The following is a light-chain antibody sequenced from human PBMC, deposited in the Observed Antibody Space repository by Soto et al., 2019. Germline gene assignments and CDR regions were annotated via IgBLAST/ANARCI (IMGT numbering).Light chain of an antibody. CDR2: EVN. CDR1: SSDVGGYDY. CDR3: SSYAGSNRRI. V-gene: IGLV2-8*01. J-gene: IGLJ2*01. Sequence: QSALTQPPSASGSPGQSVTISCTGTSSDVGGYDYVSWYQQQPGEVPKRMIYEVNMRPSGVPDRFSGSKSGNTASLTVSGLQAEDEGDYYCSSYAGSNRRIFGGGTKLTVL.